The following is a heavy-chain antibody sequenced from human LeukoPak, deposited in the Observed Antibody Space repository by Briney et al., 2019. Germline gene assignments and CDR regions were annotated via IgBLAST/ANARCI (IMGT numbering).Heavy chain of an antibody. V-gene: IGHV4-59*08. CDR3: ARLGVQAPNGIWLPDY. Sequence: SETLSLTCTVSGGSISSYYWSWIRQPPGKGLEWIGYIYYSGSTNYNPSLKSRVTISVDTSKNQFSLNLSSVTAADTAVYYCARLGVQAPNGIWLPDYWGQGTLVTVSS. CDR1: GGSISSYY. D-gene: IGHD5-12*01. J-gene: IGHJ4*02. CDR2: IYYSGST.